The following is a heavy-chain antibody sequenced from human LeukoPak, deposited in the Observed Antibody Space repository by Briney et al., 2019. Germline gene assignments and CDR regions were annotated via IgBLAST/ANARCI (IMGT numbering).Heavy chain of an antibody. CDR3: TRGSSGRRDY. D-gene: IGHD6-19*01. CDR1: GYTFTTCD. J-gene: IGHJ4*02. V-gene: IGHV1-8*01. CDR2: MNPNSDNT. Sequence: ASVKVSCKASGYTFTTCDINWVRQATGQGLEWLGWMNPNSDNTGYAQSFQGRVTMTRDTSISTAYMELSNLRSEDTAIYYCTRGSSGRRDYWGQGTLVTVSS.